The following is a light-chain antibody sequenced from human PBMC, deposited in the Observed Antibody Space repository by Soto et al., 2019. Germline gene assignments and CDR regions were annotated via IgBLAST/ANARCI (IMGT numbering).Light chain of an antibody. CDR1: QGIGSA. CDR2: DAS. Sequence: AIQLTQSPSSLSASIGDRVTITCRARQGIGSALAWYQQAPGKPPELLIFDASTLENGVSSRFSGGGSGTDFTLTISSLQPEDFATYYCLLFNTYPQAFGGGTKVDIK. V-gene: IGKV1-13*02. J-gene: IGKJ4*01. CDR3: LLFNTYPQA.